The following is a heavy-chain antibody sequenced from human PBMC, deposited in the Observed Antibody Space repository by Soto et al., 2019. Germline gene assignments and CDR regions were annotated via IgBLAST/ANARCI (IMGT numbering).Heavy chain of an antibody. V-gene: IGHV1-18*01. CDR2: ISPYKGNT. CDR1: GYTFSSIF. Sequence: GASLKVSCKTSGYTFSSIFIILVLQSPGQGLEWMGWISPYKGNTYYAQRLQGRVTMTTDTSTSTAYMELRSLRSDDTAVYFCARYLDGSGSYYTNQWGQGTLVIVTS. J-gene: IGHJ4*02. CDR3: ARYLDGSGSYYTNQ. D-gene: IGHD3-10*01.